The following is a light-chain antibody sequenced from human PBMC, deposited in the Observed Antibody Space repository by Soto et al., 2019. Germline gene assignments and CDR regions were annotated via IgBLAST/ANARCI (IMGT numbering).Light chain of an antibody. J-gene: IGKJ1*01. CDR1: QGISNY. CDR2: AAS. Sequence: DIQMTQSPSSLSASVGDRVTITCRASQGISNYLAWYQQKPGKDPKLLIYAASTLQSGVPSRFSGSGSGTDFALTSSSLQTDDFASYFCQQYNTQWTFGQGTEVDIK. V-gene: IGKV1-27*01. CDR3: QQYNTQWT.